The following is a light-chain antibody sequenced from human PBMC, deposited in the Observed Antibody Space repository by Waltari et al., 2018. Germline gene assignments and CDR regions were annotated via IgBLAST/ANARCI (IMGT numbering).Light chain of an antibody. CDR3: QQYNSHLLT. CDR1: QSISSL. J-gene: IGKJ4*01. Sequence: DIQMNQSPSTLSASGGDRVTITCRASQSISSLLAWFQKKPGKAPKILIDKATTLESGGPSRFSASGSGTEFTLTITSLQPDDFATYYYQQYNSHLLTFGGGTKVEIK. V-gene: IGKV1-5*03. CDR2: KAT.